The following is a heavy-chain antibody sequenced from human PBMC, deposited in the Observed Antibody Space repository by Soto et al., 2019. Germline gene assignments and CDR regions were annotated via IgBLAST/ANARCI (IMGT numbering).Heavy chain of an antibody. D-gene: IGHD2-15*01. CDR2: INPNSGGT. Sequence: ASVKVSCKASGYTFTGYYRHRVRQAPGQGLEWMGWINPNSGGTNYAQKFQGWVTMTRDTSISTAYMELSRLRSDDTAVYYCARTTTLLEYYFDYWGQGTLVTVSS. CDR3: ARTTTLLEYYFDY. CDR1: GYTFTGYY. J-gene: IGHJ4*02. V-gene: IGHV1-2*04.